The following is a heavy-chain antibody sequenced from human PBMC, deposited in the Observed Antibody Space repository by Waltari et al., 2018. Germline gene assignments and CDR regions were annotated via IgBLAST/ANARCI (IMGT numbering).Heavy chain of an antibody. D-gene: IGHD3-16*02. CDR2: INAGNSNT. V-gene: IGHV1-3*01. CDR1: GYTFTSYA. Sequence: QVQLVQSGAEVKKPGASVKVSCKASGYTFTSYAMHWVRQAPGQRLEWMGWINAGNSNTKYSQKFQGRVTITRDTSARTAYMELSSLRSEDTAVYYCARDYVWGSYRLDYWGQGTLVTVSS. J-gene: IGHJ4*02. CDR3: ARDYVWGSYRLDY.